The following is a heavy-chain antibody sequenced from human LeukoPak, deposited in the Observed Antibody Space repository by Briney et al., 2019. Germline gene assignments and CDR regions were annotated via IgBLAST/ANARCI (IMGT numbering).Heavy chain of an antibody. J-gene: IGHJ4*02. Sequence: SDTLSLICAVYSGSLSDYYWRCLRHPPGRALEWMGEINHSGSTNHNPSLKSRVTISVDTSKNQFSLELSAVTAADTAHYYCARGRVPGSESYMGGQGSLVTVSS. D-gene: IGHD3-10*01. CDR2: INHSGST. CDR1: SGSLSDYY. V-gene: IGHV4-34*01. CDR3: ARGRVPGSESYM.